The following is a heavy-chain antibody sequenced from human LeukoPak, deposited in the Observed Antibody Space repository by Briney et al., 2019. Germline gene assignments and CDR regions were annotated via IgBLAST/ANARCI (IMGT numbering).Heavy chain of an antibody. CDR2: INPNSGGT. D-gene: IGHD1-26*01. Sequence: ASVKVSCKASGYTFTGDYMHWVRQAPGRGLEWMGCINPNSGGTNYAQNFQGRVTMTRDTSISTAYMELSSLGSDDTAVYYCARGRGSLRDTLDFWGQGTMVTVS. J-gene: IGHJ3*01. CDR3: ARGRGSLRDTLDF. V-gene: IGHV1-2*02. CDR1: GYTFTGDY.